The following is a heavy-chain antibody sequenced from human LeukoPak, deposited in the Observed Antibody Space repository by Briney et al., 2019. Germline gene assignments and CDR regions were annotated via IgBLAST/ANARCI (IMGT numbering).Heavy chain of an antibody. CDR3: ARSYYYDSSGYDGDY. CDR2: ISSSGSTI. CDR1: GFTFSSYE. Sequence: GGSLRLSCAASGFTFSSYEMNWVRQAPGKGLEWVSYISSSGSTIYYADSVKGRFTISRDNAKNSLYLQMNSLRAEDTAVYYCARSYYYDSSGYDGDYWGQGTLVTVSS. V-gene: IGHV3-48*03. J-gene: IGHJ4*02. D-gene: IGHD3-22*01.